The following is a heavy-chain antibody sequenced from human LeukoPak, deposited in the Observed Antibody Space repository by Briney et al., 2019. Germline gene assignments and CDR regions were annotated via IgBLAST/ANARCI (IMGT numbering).Heavy chain of an antibody. V-gene: IGHV4-30-2*01. CDR1: GGSTSSGGYS. Sequence: SETLSLTCAVSGGSTSSGGYSWSWIRQPPGKGLEWIGYIYHSGSTYYNPSLKSRVTISVDRSKNQFSLKLSSVTAADTAVYYCARVEYYYGMDVWGQGTTVTVSS. CDR2: IYHSGST. CDR3: ARVEYYYGMDV. J-gene: IGHJ6*02.